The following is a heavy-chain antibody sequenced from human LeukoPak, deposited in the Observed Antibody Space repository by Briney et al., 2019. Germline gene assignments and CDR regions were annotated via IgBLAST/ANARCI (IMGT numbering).Heavy chain of an antibody. Sequence: GGSLRLSCAASGFTFSSYSINWVRQAPGKGLEWVYISDTSATIYYYAESVRGRFTISRDNSKNTLYLQMNSLRAEDTAVYYCAKGGDGYNYGSYFDYWGQGTLVTVSS. J-gene: IGHJ4*02. V-gene: IGHV3-48*01. CDR3: AKGGDGYNYGSYFDY. CDR1: GFTFSSYS. CDR2: ISDTSATI. D-gene: IGHD5-24*01.